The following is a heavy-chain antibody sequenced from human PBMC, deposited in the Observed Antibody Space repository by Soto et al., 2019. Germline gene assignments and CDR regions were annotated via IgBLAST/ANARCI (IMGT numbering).Heavy chain of an antibody. J-gene: IGHJ3*02. V-gene: IGHV3-23*01. CDR3: AKDIVVIPAAGDAFDI. CDR2: ISGSGGST. Sequence: GGSLRLSCAASGLAFSNFAMSWVRQAPGKGLEWVSGISGSGGSTYYADSVKGRFTISRDNSKNTLYLQMNSLRAEDTAVYYCAKDIVVIPAAGDAFDIWGQGTMVTVSS. D-gene: IGHD2-2*01. CDR1: GLAFSNFA.